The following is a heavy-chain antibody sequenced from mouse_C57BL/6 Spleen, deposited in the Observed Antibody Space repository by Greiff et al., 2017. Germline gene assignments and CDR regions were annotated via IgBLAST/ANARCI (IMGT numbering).Heavy chain of an antibody. V-gene: IGHV1-81*01. CDR2: IYPRSGNT. Sequence: QVQLKQSGAELVRPGASVKLSCKASGYTFTSYGISWVQQRTGQGLEWIGEIYPRSGNTYYNEKFKGKATLTADKSSSTAYMELSSLTSEDSAVYFGAKYRDYDGYFDDWGTGTTVTVSS. CDR3: AKYRDYDGYFDD. CDR1: GYTFTSYG. J-gene: IGHJ1*03. D-gene: IGHD2-4*01.